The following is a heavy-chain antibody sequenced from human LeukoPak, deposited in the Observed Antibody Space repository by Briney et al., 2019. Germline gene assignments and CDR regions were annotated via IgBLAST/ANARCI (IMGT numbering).Heavy chain of an antibody. Sequence: GGSLRLSCAASGFTFSSYAMSWVRQAPGKGLEWVSAISGSGGSTYYADSVKGRFTISRDNSKNTLYLQMNSLRAEDTAVYYCAKDFEVVSGVYYYDSSGYYFDYWGPGTLVTVSS. CDR3: AKDFEVVSGVYYYDSSGYYFDY. D-gene: IGHD3-22*01. CDR2: ISGSGGST. CDR1: GFTFSSYA. J-gene: IGHJ4*02. V-gene: IGHV3-23*01.